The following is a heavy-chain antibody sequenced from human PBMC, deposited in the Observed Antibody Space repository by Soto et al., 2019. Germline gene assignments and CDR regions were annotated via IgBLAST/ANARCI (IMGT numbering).Heavy chain of an antibody. CDR3: ARATLSGSYYANWFDP. CDR1: GYTFTSYG. Sequence: QVQLVQSGAEVKKPGASVKVSCKASGYTFTSYGISWVRQAPGQGLEWMGWISAYNGNTNYAQKLQGRVTMTTDTSTSTAYMERRSLRSDDTAVYYCARATLSGSYYANWFDPWGQGTLVTVSS. V-gene: IGHV1-18*01. D-gene: IGHD1-26*01. CDR2: ISAYNGNT. J-gene: IGHJ5*02.